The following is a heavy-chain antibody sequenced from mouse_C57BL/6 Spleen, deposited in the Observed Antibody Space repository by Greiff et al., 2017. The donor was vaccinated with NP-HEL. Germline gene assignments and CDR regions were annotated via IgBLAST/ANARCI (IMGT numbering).Heavy chain of an antibody. Sequence: EVKLMESGGDLVKPGGSLKLSCAASGFTFSSYGMSWVRQTPDKRLEWVATISSGGSYTYYPDSVKGRFTISRDNAKNTLYLQMSSLKSEDTAMYYGARVTTVGGGNAMDYWGQGTSVTVSS. CDR2: ISSGGSYT. D-gene: IGHD1-1*01. CDR1: GFTFSSYG. J-gene: IGHJ4*01. CDR3: ARVTTVGGGNAMDY. V-gene: IGHV5-6*01.